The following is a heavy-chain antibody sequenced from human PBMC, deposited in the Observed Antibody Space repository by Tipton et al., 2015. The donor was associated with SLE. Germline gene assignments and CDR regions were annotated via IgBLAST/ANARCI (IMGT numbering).Heavy chain of an antibody. CDR2: INSDGSST. J-gene: IGHJ4*02. D-gene: IGHD6-13*01. CDR1: GFTFSSYW. CDR3: ARVPGYSSSSTYFDY. V-gene: IGHV3-74*01. Sequence: SLRLSCAASGFTFSSYWMHWVRQAPGKGLVWVSRINSDGSSTSYADSVKGRFTISRDNAKNTLYLQMNSLRAEDTAVYYCARVPGYSSSSTYFDYWGQGTLVTVSS.